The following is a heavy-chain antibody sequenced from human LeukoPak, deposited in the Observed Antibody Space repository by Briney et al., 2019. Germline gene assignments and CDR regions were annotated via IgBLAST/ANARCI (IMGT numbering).Heavy chain of an antibody. V-gene: IGHV4-34*01. CDR3: ASSGAPPNWFDP. D-gene: IGHD3-10*01. Sequence: SETLSLTCTVSGGSISSYYWSWIRQPPGKGLEWIGEINHSGSTNYNPSLKSRVTISVDTSKNQFSLKLSSVTAADTAVYYCASSGAPPNWFDPWGQGTLVTVSS. J-gene: IGHJ5*02. CDR2: INHSGST. CDR1: GGSISSYY.